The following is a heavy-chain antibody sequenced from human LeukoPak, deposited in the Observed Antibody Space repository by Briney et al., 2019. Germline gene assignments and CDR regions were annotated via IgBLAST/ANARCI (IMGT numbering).Heavy chain of an antibody. CDR1: GGSISSYY. Sequence: SETLSLTCTVSGGSISSYYWSWIRQPPGKGLEWIWYIYYRGSANYNPSLKSRVTISVDTSKNQFSLKLTSVTAADTAVYYCARAGVYYASGSYLGYWGQGTLVTVSS. D-gene: IGHD3-10*01. CDR2: IYYRGSA. V-gene: IGHV4-59*01. CDR3: ARAGVYYASGSYLGY. J-gene: IGHJ4*02.